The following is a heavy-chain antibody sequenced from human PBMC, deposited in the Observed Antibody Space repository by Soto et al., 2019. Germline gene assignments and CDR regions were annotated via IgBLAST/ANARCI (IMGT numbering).Heavy chain of an antibody. CDR3: ARFRGPSKDYYYGMDV. D-gene: IGHD2-2*01. CDR1: GYSFTSYW. Sequence: GESLKISCKGSGYSFTSYWIGRVRQMPGKGLEWMGIIYPGESDTRYSPSFQGQVTISADKSISTAYLQWSSLKASDTAMYYCARFRGPSKDYYYGMDVWGQGTTVTVSS. J-gene: IGHJ6*02. CDR2: IYPGESDT. V-gene: IGHV5-51*01.